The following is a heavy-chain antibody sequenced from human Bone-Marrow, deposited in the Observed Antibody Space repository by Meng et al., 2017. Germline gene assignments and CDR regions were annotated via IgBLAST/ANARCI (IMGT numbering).Heavy chain of an antibody. CDR2: IYHSGST. Sequence: QLQLQESGPVLVKPSQTLSLTYAASGGSISSGGSPWSWIRQPPGKGLEWIGYIYHSGSTYYNPSLKSRVTISVDRSKNQFSLKLSSVTAADTAVYYCARGYCGGDCYIPFDNWFDPWGQGTLVTVSS. CDR3: ARGYCGGDCYIPFDNWFDP. CDR1: GGSISSGGSP. J-gene: IGHJ5*02. V-gene: IGHV4-30-2*01. D-gene: IGHD2-21*02.